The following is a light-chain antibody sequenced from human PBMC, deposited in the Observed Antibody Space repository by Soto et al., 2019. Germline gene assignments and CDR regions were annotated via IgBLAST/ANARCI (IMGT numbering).Light chain of an antibody. CDR1: STDIKNYNL. CDR3: YSYATYSPFVV. CDR2: EGS. J-gene: IGLJ2*01. V-gene: IGLV2-23*03. Sequence: QSALTQPASVSGSPGQSITISCTGTSTDIKNYNLVSWYQQHPGKAPKLMIYEGSKRPSGVSNRFSGSKSGTTASLTISGLQAEDEADYYCYSYATYSPFVVFGGGTKLTVL.